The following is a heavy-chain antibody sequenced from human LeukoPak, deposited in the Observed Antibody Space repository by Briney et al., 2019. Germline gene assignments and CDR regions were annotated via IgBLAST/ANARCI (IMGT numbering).Heavy chain of an antibody. D-gene: IGHD4-11*01. CDR1: GFTFSSYE. V-gene: IGHV3-48*03. CDR3: ARISRTVTAITFDY. Sequence: PGGSLRLSCAASGFTFSSYEMNWARQAPGKGLEWVSYISSSGSTIYYADSVKGRFTISRDNAKNSLYLQMNSLRAEDTAVYYCARISRTVTAITFDYWGQGTLVTVSS. J-gene: IGHJ4*02. CDR2: ISSSGSTI.